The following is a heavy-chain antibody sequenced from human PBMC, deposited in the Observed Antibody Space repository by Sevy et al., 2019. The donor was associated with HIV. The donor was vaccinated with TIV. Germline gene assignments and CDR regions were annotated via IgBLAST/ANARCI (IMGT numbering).Heavy chain of an antibody. CDR2: IKQDGSEK. J-gene: IGHJ4*02. D-gene: IGHD3-9*01. V-gene: IGHV3-7*03. CDR1: GFTFSSYW. CDR3: ARVDILTGYSPLWY. Sequence: GGSLRLSCAASGFTFSSYWMSWVRQAPGKGLEWVANIKQDGSEKYYVDSVKGRFTISRDNAMNSLYLQMNSLRAEDTAVYYCARVDILTGYSPLWYWGQGTLVTVSS.